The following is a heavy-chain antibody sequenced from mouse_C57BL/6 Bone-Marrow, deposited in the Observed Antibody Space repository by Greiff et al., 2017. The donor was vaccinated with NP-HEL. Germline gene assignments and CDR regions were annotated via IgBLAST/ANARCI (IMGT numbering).Heavy chain of an antibody. D-gene: IGHD2-1*01. V-gene: IGHV1-11*01. Sequence: QVHVKQSGAELASPGASVTLSCKASGYTFTDHIMNWVKKRPGQGLEWIGRIYPVSGETNYNQKFMGKATFSVDRSSSTVYMVLNSLTSEDPAVYYCGRGALPGGIDYWGQGTTLTVSS. CDR1: GYTFTDHI. CDR3: GRGALPGGIDY. J-gene: IGHJ2*01. CDR2: IYPVSGET.